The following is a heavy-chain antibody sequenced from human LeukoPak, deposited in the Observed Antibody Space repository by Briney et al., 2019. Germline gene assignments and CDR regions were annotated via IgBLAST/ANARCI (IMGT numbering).Heavy chain of an antibody. CDR3: VTTHFDILTVSYYFDF. CDR1: GDSISSNNYY. CDR2: MFYGGTT. Sequence: SETLSLTCTVSGDSISSNNYYYGWVRQPPGKVLEWIGSMFYGGTTYSSPSLQSRVTISVDMSKNQFSLRLSSVTAADTAVYYCVTTHFDILTVSYYFDFWGQGTLVTVSS. J-gene: IGHJ4*02. D-gene: IGHD3-9*01. V-gene: IGHV4-39*01.